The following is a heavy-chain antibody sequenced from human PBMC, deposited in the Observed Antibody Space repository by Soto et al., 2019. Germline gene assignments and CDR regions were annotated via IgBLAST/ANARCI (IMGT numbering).Heavy chain of an antibody. CDR2: IYYSGST. D-gene: IGHD3-3*01. Sequence: PSETLSLTCTVSGGSISSSSYYWGWIRQPPGKGLEWIGSIYYSGSTYYNPSLKSRVTISVDTSKNQFSLKLSSVTAADTAVYYCARHLWTGGAFGVVMNYYYYYGMDVWGQGTTVTVSS. CDR3: ARHLWTGGAFGVVMNYYYYYGMDV. CDR1: GGSISSSSYY. J-gene: IGHJ6*02. V-gene: IGHV4-39*01.